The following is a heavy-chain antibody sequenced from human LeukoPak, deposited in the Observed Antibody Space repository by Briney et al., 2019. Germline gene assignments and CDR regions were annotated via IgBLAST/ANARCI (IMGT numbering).Heavy chain of an antibody. J-gene: IGHJ5*02. D-gene: IGHD2-2*01. Sequence: GGSLRLSCAASGFALSSYAMSWVRQAPGKGLEWVSSITSSSSYIYYADSVKGRFTISRDNAKNSLYLQMNSLRAEDTAVYYCATGYCSSTSCARVWFDPWGQGTLVTVSS. CDR3: ATGYCSSTSCARVWFDP. CDR2: ITSSSSYI. CDR1: GFALSSYA. V-gene: IGHV3-21*01.